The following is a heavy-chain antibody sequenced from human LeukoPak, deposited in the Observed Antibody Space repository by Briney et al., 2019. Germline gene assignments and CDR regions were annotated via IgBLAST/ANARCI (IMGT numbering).Heavy chain of an antibody. V-gene: IGHV3-23*01. CDR3: AKSRNYYGSGTFDY. J-gene: IGHJ4*02. CDR1: GFTFSSYA. Sequence: GGSLRLSCAASGFTFSSYAMSWVRQAPGNGPEWFSAISGSGGSTYYADSVKGRFTISSDNSKNTLYLQMNSLRAEDTAVYYCAKSRNYYGSGTFDYWGQGTLVTVSS. D-gene: IGHD3-10*01. CDR2: ISGSGGST.